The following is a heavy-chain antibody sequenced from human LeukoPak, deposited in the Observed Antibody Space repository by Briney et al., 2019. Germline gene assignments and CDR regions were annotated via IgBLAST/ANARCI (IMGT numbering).Heavy chain of an antibody. CDR1: GYIFTSFS. D-gene: IGHD6-13*01. V-gene: IGHV1-18*01. J-gene: IGHJ4*02. CDR3: ARVGAAAGTDY. Sequence: ASVKVSCKASGYIFTSFSITWVRQAPGQGLEWMGWIRAYNGNTNYAQKLQGRVTMTTDTSTSTAYMELRSLRSDDTAVYYCARVGAAAGTDYWGQGTLVTVSS. CDR2: IRAYNGNT.